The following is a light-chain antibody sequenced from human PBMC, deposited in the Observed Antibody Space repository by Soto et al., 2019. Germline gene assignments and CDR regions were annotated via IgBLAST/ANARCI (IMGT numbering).Light chain of an antibody. V-gene: IGLV2-14*02. CDR2: EGS. CDR1: SSDVGSYNL. J-gene: IGLJ1*01. Sequence: QSALTQPASVSGSPGQSITISCTGTSSDVGSYNLVSWYQHHPGKAPKLLIFEGSKRPSGVSYRFSGSKSGNTASLTISGLQAEDEADYHCSSYTSGSSHYVFGTGTKLTVL. CDR3: SSYTSGSSHYV.